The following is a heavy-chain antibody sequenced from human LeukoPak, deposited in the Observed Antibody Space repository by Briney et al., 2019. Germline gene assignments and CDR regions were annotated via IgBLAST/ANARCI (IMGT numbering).Heavy chain of an antibody. D-gene: IGHD3-22*01. CDR3: AKRGVVIRVILGGFHKEAYYFDS. Sequence: GGSLRLSCALCGITLSNYGVRGVPDARGGGGDWVAGICGRGGRINYADSVKGRFTISRDNRKNTLYLQMNSLRAEDTAVYFCAKRGVVIRVILGGFHKEAYYFDSWGQGALVTVSS. J-gene: IGHJ4*02. V-gene: IGHV3-23*01. CDR1: GITLSNYG. CDR2: ICGRGGRI.